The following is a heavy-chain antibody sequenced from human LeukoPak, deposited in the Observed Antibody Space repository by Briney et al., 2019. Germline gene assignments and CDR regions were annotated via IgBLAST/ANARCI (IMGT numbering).Heavy chain of an antibody. CDR2: IRNDASNK. D-gene: IGHD1/OR15-1a*01. CDR1: GYIFSDYG. CDR3: AKEGTASKPSDLDN. Sequence: GGSLRLSCAASGYIFSDYGIHWVRQAPGKGLEWVAFIRNDASNKYYVDSVKGRFTISRDNSKNTVYLQMNSLRVEDTAVNYCAKEGTASKPSDLDNWGQGTLLTVSS. J-gene: IGHJ4*02. V-gene: IGHV3-30*02.